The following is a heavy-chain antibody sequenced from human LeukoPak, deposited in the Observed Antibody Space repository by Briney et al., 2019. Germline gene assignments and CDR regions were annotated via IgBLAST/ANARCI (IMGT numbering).Heavy chain of an antibody. CDR3: ARDYDSSGYSWYFDL. D-gene: IGHD3-22*01. J-gene: IGHJ2*01. Sequence: GGSLRLSCAASGFTFSSYSMNWVRQAPGKGLEWVSYISSSSSTIYYADSVKGRFTISRDNAKNSLYLQMNSLRAEDTAVYYCARDYDSSGYSWYFDLWGRGTLVTVSS. V-gene: IGHV3-48*01. CDR1: GFTFSSYS. CDR2: ISSSSSTI.